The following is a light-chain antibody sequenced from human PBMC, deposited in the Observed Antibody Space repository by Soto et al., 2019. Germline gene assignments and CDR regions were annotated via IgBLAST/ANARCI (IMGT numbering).Light chain of an antibody. CDR1: QSISSW. CDR2: KAS. V-gene: IGKV1-5*03. CDR3: QHYNSYPWT. J-gene: IGKJ1*01. Sequence: DIQMTQSPSTLSASVGDRVTITCRASQSISSWLAWYQQKPGKVPKLLIYKASSLESGVTSRFSGSGSGTEFTLTISSLQPDDFATYYCQHYNSYPWTFSQGTKVEIK.